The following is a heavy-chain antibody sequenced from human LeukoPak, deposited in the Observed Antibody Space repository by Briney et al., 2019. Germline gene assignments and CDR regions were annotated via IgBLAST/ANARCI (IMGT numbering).Heavy chain of an antibody. J-gene: IGHJ4*02. V-gene: IGHV1-24*01. D-gene: IGHD3-22*01. CDR2: FDPEDGET. Sequence: GASVKVSCKVSGYTLTELSMHWVRQAPGKGLEWMGGFDPEDGETIYAQKFQGRVTKTEDTSTDTAYMELSSLRSEDTAVYYCATVFNYYDSSGYYPFDYWGQGTLVTVSS. CDR3: ATVFNYYDSSGYYPFDY. CDR1: GYTLTELS.